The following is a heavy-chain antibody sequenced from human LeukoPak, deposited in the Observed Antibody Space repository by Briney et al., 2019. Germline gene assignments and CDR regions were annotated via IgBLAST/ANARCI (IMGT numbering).Heavy chain of an antibody. CDR1: GYTFTSYD. V-gene: IGHV1-8*01. D-gene: IGHD2-15*01. CDR3: ARDVVVVPATESFDYYYYGMDV. Sequence: ASVKVSCKASGYTFTSYDINWVRQATGQGLEWMGWMNPNSGNTGYAQKFQGRVTITRNTSISTAYLELSSLRSEDTAVYYRARDVVVVPATESFDYYYYGMDVWGQGTTVTVCS. CDR2: MNPNSGNT. J-gene: IGHJ6*02.